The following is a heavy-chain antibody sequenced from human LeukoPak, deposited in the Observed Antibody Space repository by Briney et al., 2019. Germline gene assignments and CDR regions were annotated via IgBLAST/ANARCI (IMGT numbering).Heavy chain of an antibody. Sequence: GASVKVSCKASGYTFTGYYMHWVRQAPGQGLEWMGWINPNSGGTNYAQKFQGRVTMTRDTSTSTVYMELSSLRSEDTAVYYCARRGEGIVVVPAAVDDAFDIWGQGTMVTVSS. CDR1: GYTFTGYY. V-gene: IGHV1-2*02. J-gene: IGHJ3*02. D-gene: IGHD2-2*01. CDR3: ARRGEGIVVVPAAVDDAFDI. CDR2: INPNSGGT.